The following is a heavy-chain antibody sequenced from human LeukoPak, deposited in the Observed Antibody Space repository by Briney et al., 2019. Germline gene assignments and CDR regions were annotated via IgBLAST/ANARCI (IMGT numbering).Heavy chain of an antibody. CDR1: GLTFRKYA. V-gene: IGHV3-30*04. CDR2: ISYDGNTK. CDR3: TRDASQIPYTASWSRRGGLFDY. J-gene: IGHJ4*02. Sequence: GGSLRLSCIVSGLTFRKYAMHWVRQAPGEGLEWVAVISYDGNTKYYRDSVMGRFTVSRDNSKNTLYLQMTSLTSNDTAVYFCTRDASQIPYTASWSRRGGLFDYWGQGTLVTVSS. D-gene: IGHD6-13*01.